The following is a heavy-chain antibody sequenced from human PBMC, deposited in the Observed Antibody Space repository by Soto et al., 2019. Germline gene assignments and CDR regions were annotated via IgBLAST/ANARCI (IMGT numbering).Heavy chain of an antibody. Sequence: QVQLLESGPGLVTPSETLTLTCSVSGGSISSYSWTWLRQPPGKGLEWIGDIYYSGSTHYNPSHKSRVTISVDMSKNRFPLKLSSVTAADTAVYFCARARGLERRLAYWGQGTPDPVS. CDR1: GGSISSYS. J-gene: IGHJ4*02. V-gene: IGHV4-59*01. CDR3: ARARGLERRLAY. D-gene: IGHD1-1*01. CDR2: IYYSGST.